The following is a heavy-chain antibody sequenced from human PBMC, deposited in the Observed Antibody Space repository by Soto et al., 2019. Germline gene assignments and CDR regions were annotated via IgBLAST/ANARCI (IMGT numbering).Heavy chain of an antibody. CDR2: IIPIFGTA. CDR3: ARGMVGAADDY. J-gene: IGHJ4*02. V-gene: IGHV1-69*13. Sequence: SVKGSCKASGGTFSSYAISWVRQAPGQGLEWMGGIIPIFGTANYAQKFQGRVTITADESTSTAYMELSSLRSEDTAVYYCARGMVGAADDYWGQGTLVPVSS. D-gene: IGHD1-26*01. CDR1: GGTFSSYA.